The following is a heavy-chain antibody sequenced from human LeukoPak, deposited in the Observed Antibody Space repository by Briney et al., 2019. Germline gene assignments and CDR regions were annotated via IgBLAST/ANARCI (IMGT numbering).Heavy chain of an antibody. CDR1: GFTFSSYA. CDR3: ARGKGYCSSTSCHVYGMDV. CDR2: ISGSGGST. V-gene: IGHV3-23*01. J-gene: IGHJ6*02. D-gene: IGHD2-2*01. Sequence: PGGSLRLSCAASGFTFSSYAMSWVRQAPGKGLGWVSAISGSGGSTYYADSVKGRFTISRDNSKNTLYLQMGSPRAEDMAVYYCARGKGYCSSTSCHVYGMDVWGQGTTVTVSS.